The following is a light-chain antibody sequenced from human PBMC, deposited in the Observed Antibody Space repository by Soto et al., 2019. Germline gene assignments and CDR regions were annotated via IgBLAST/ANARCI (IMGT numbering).Light chain of an antibody. Sequence: DIQMTQSPSTLSAAVGDRVIITCRASQTINSWLAWYQQKPGKAPKLLIFKASNLQSGVPSRFSGSGSGTEFTLTISSLQPDDFATYYCQQYNSYSLFTFGPGTKVDIK. CDR1: QTINSW. CDR3: QQYNSYSLFT. CDR2: KAS. J-gene: IGKJ3*01. V-gene: IGKV1-5*03.